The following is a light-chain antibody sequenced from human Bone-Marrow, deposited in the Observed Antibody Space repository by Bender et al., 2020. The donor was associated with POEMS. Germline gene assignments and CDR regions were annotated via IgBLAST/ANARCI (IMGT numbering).Light chain of an antibody. CDR1: NSDVGGYNL. V-gene: IGLV2-14*02. J-gene: IGLJ3*02. CDR2: EVS. CDR3: AAWDDSLSVWV. Sequence: QSALTQPASVSGSPGQSITISCSGTNSDVGGYNLVSWYQQYPGEVPKLVIHEVSKRPSGVSDRISGSKSGTSASLAISGLRSEDEADYFCAAWDDSLSVWVFGGGTKLTVL.